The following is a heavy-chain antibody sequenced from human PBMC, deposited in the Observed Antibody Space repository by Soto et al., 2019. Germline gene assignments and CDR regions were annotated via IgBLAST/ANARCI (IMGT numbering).Heavy chain of an antibody. V-gene: IGHV4-39*01. CDR3: ARSSTTQGGAFDI. J-gene: IGHJ3*02. CDR1: GGSISSSSYY. CDR2: IYYSGST. D-gene: IGHD2-2*01. Sequence: QLQLQESGPGLVKPSETPSLTCTVSGGSISSSSYYWGWIRQPPGKGLEWIGSIYYSGSTYYNPSLKSRVTISVDTSKNQFSLKLSSVTAADTAVYYCARSSTTQGGAFDIWGQGTMVTVSS.